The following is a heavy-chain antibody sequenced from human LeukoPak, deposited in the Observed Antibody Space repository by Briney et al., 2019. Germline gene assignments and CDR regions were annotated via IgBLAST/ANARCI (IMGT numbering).Heavy chain of an antibody. CDR3: ASTWDRGYSYLNWFDP. Sequence: VASVKVSCKASGYTFTSYYMHWVRQAPGQGLEWMGLINPSGGSTSYAQKFQGRVTMTRDTSTSTVYMELSSLRSEDTAVYYCASTWDRGYSYLNWFDPWGQGTLVTVSS. CDR1: GYTFTSYY. D-gene: IGHD5-18*01. J-gene: IGHJ5*02. V-gene: IGHV1-46*01. CDR2: INPSGGST.